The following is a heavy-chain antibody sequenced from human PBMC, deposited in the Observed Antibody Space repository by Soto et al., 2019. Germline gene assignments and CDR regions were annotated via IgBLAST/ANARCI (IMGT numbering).Heavy chain of an antibody. J-gene: IGHJ4*02. CDR1: GVSITSYF. V-gene: IGHV4-59*01. CDR2: ISFSGAT. CDR3: ARDRGDGYKRYFAF. D-gene: IGHD3-9*01. Sequence: PSETLSLTCTVSGVSITSYFWSWIRQTPGKGLDWIGSISFSGATYSNPSLKGRAALSVDTSENHLSLTLNSVTSADTAVYFCARDRGDGYKRYFAFWGQGNQVTVSS.